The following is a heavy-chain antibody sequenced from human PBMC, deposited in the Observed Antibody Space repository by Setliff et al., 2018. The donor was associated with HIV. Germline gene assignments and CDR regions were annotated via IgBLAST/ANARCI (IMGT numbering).Heavy chain of an antibody. Sequence: PGGSLRLSCEASGFTFRSYAMHWVRQAPGKGLEWVADISHDGSIEDYADSVRGRFTISRDNSKNTVYLQMHSLRAEDTAVYYCVRWGLPYGIDAWGQGTLVTVSS. CDR1: GFTFRSYA. J-gene: IGHJ4*02. D-gene: IGHD3-16*01. CDR2: ISHDGSIE. CDR3: VRWGLPYGIDA. V-gene: IGHV3-33*05.